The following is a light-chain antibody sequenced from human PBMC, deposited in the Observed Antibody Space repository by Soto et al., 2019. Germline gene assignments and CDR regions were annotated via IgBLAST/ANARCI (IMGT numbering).Light chain of an antibody. J-gene: IGKJ1*01. Sequence: DIVMTQSPDSLAVSLGERATINCKSSQSVLYSSNNKNYLALYQQKPGQPPKLLMYWASTRESGVPDRFSGSGSGTDFTLTISSLQAEDVAVYYCQQYYSTPRTFGQGTKVDIK. CDR1: QSVLYSSNNKNY. CDR2: WAS. V-gene: IGKV4-1*01. CDR3: QQYYSTPRT.